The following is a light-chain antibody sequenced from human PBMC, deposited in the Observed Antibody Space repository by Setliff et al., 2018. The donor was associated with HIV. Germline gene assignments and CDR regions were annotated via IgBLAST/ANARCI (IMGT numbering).Light chain of an antibody. CDR2: DVS. J-gene: IGLJ1*01. Sequence: QSALTQPASASGSPGQSITISCTGTSRDVGGYNYVSWYQQHPGKAPKLMIYDVSNRPSGVSNRFSGSKSGNTASLTISGLQAEDEADYYCSSYTSSITRVFGTGTKVTVL. CDR3: SSYTSSITRV. V-gene: IGLV2-14*03. CDR1: SRDVGGYNY.